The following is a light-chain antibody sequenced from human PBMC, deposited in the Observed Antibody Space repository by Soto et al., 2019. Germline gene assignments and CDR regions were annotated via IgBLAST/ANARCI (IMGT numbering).Light chain of an antibody. Sequence: QSALTQPPSASGSPGQSVTISCTGTSSDVGAYNYVSWYQQHPGKAPKLMIYEVSKRPSGVPDRFSGSKSGNTASLTVSGLQAEDEADYYCSSYAGSNIGVFGGGTKLTVL. V-gene: IGLV2-8*01. CDR3: SSYAGSNIGV. CDR2: EVS. J-gene: IGLJ2*01. CDR1: SSDVGAYNY.